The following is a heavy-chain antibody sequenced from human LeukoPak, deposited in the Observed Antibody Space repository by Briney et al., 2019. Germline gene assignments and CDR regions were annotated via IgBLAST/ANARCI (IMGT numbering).Heavy chain of an antibody. CDR1: GFTFSDYY. D-gene: IGHD3-10*02. J-gene: IGHJ6*03. CDR2: ISSSGSTI. CDR3: AKDSLFEGWYYYYYMDV. V-gene: IGHV3-11*01. Sequence: GGSLRLSCAASGFTFSDYYMSWIRQAPGKGLEWVSYISSSGSTIYYADSVKGRFTISRDNAKNSLYLQMNSLRAEDTAVYYCAKDSLFEGWYYYYYMDVWGKGTTVTISS.